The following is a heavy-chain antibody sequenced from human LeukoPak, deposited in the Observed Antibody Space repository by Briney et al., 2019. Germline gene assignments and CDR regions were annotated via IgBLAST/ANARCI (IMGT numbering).Heavy chain of an antibody. CDR1: GYTFTSYD. CDR2: MNPNSGNT. Sequence: ASVKVSCKASGYTFTSYDINWVRQATGQGLEWMGWMNPNSGNTGYAQKFQGRVTMTRNTSISTAYMELSSLRSEDTAVYYCARAWRIAARPGRYYFDYWGQGTLVTVSS. V-gene: IGHV1-8*01. D-gene: IGHD6-6*01. J-gene: IGHJ4*02. CDR3: ARAWRIAARPGRYYFDY.